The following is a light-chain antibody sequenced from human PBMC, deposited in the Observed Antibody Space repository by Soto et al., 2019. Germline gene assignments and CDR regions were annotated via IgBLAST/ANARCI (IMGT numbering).Light chain of an antibody. V-gene: IGLV7-46*01. J-gene: IGLJ1*01. Sequence: QAVGTQEPSLTVSAGVTVTLTCGSSTGAVTNGHYPYWFQQKPGQAPRTLIYDTTNRHSWTPARFSGSLLGGKAALTLSGAQPEDEAEYYCLLSYNGPYVFGTGTKVTVL. CDR3: LLSYNGPYV. CDR1: TGAVTNGHY. CDR2: DTT.